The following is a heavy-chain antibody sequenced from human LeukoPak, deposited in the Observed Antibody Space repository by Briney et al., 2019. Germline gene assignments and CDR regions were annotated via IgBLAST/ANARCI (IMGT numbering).Heavy chain of an antibody. CDR2: INHSGST. CDR1: GYSISSGYY. Sequence: SETLSLTCTVSGYSISSGYYWSWIRQPPGKGLEWIGEINHSGSTNYNPSLKSRVTISVDTSKNQFSLKLSSVTAADTAVYYCARPYYYYMDVWGKGTTVTISS. V-gene: IGHV4-38-2*02. J-gene: IGHJ6*03. CDR3: ARPYYYYMDV.